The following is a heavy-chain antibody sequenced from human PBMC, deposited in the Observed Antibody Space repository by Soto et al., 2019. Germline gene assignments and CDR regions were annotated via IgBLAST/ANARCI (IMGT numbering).Heavy chain of an antibody. J-gene: IGHJ4*02. V-gene: IGHV3-23*01. CDR2: ISGSGGST. CDR1: GFTFSSYA. Sequence: EVQLLESGGGLVQPGGSLRLSCAASGFTFSSYAMSWVRQAPGKGLEWVSAISGSGGSTYYADSVKGRFTISRDNSKNTLYLQMNSLRAEDTAVYYGAKAEVYDGDFDYWGQGTLVTVSS. CDR3: AKAEVYDGDFDY. D-gene: IGHD1-20*01.